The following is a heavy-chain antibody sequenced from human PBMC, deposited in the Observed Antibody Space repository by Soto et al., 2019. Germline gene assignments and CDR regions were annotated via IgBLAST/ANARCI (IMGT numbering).Heavy chain of an antibody. D-gene: IGHD3-16*01. CDR2: IDWDDDK. CDR1: GFSLSTSGMC. J-gene: IGHJ6*02. Sequence: SGPTLVNPTQTLTLTCTFSGFSLSTSGMCVSWIRQPPGKALEWLARIDWDDDKYYSTSLKTRLTISKDTSKNQVVLTMTNMDPVDTATYFCARITGGVTPTKYYYYYSCIDVWCPGTTVTVSS. V-gene: IGHV2-70*11. CDR3: ARITGGVTPTKYYYYYSCIDV.